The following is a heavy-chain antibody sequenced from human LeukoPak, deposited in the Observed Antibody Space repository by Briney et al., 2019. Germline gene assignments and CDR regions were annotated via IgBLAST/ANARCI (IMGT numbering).Heavy chain of an antibody. Sequence: ASVKVSCKAFGYTFIIYGISWVRQAPGQGLEWMGWISPYNGNTNYAQKLQGRVTMTTDTSTSTAYMELRSLRSDDTAVYFCARMGPYSGYSSAPFDYWGQGTLVTVSS. D-gene: IGHD3-22*01. CDR3: ARMGPYSGYSSAPFDY. J-gene: IGHJ4*02. V-gene: IGHV1-18*01. CDR2: ISPYNGNT. CDR1: GYTFIIYG.